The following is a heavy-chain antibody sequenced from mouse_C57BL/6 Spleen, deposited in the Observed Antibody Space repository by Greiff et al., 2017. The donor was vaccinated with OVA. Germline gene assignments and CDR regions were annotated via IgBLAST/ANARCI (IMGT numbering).Heavy chain of an antibody. Sequence: EVQRVESGPGLVKPSQSLSLTCSVTGYSITSGYYWNWIRQFPGNKLEWMGYISYDGSNNYNPSLKNRISITRDTSKNQFFLKLNSVTTEDTATYYCAREGYDYLAYWGQGTLVTVSA. CDR1: GYSITSGYY. J-gene: IGHJ3*01. V-gene: IGHV3-6*01. CDR2: ISYDGSN. CDR3: AREGYDYLAY. D-gene: IGHD2-4*01.